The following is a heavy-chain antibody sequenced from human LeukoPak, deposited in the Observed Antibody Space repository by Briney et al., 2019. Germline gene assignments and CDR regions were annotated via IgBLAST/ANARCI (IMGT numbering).Heavy chain of an antibody. J-gene: IGHJ5*02. CDR2: IYSGGST. V-gene: IGHV3-66*01. Sequence: QSGGSLRLSCAASGFTVSSNYMSWVRQAPGKGLEWVSVIYSGGSTYYADSVKGRFTISRDNSKNTLYLQMNSLRAEDTAVYYCARGHYDFWSGWFDPRGQGTLVTVSS. CDR3: ARGHYDFWSGWFDP. CDR1: GFTVSSNY. D-gene: IGHD3-3*01.